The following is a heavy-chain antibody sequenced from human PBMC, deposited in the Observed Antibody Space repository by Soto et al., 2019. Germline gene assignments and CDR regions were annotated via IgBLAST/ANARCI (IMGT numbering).Heavy chain of an antibody. J-gene: IGHJ4*02. D-gene: IGHD2-2*01. CDR1: GGSISSSSYY. V-gene: IGHV4-39*01. Sequence: QLQLQESGPGLVKPSETLSLTCTVSGGSISSSSYYWGWIRQPPGKGLEWIGSIYYSGSTYYNPSLKSRVTISVDTSKNQFSLKLSSVTAADTAVYYCARHLSGTVVVVPAAIDYWGQGNLVTVSS. CDR3: ARHLSGTVVVVPAAIDY. CDR2: IYYSGST.